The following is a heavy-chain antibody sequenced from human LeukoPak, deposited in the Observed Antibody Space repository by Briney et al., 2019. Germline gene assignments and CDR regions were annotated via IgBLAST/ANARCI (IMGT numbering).Heavy chain of an antibody. J-gene: IGHJ5*02. CDR2: ISGSGGST. CDR3: AKDYYDSSGYYPNWFDP. V-gene: IGHV3-23*01. D-gene: IGHD3-22*01. Sequence: SGGSLRLSCAASGFTFSSYCMSWVRQAPGKGLEWVSAISGSGGSTYYADSVKGRFTISRDNSKNTLYLQMNSLRAEDTAVYYCAKDYYDSSGYYPNWFDPWGQGTLVTVSS. CDR1: GFTFSSYC.